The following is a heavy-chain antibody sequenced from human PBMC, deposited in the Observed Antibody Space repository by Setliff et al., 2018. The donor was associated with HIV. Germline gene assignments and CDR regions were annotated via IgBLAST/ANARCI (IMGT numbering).Heavy chain of an antibody. V-gene: IGHV1-18*01. CDR2: ISAHNGNR. CDR3: ARTRSGGSSVYYYYYMDV. Sequence: ASVKVSCKASGGTLSSYAISWVRQAPGQGLEWMGWISAHNGNRHYAESLQDRITLTIDTSISTAYMELGSLGFDDTAVYFCARTRSGGSSVYYYYYMDVWGQGTAVTVSS. J-gene: IGHJ6*03. CDR1: GGTLSSYA. D-gene: IGHD2-15*01.